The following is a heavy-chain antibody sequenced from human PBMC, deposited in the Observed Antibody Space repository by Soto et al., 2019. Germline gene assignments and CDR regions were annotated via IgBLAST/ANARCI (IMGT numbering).Heavy chain of an antibody. J-gene: IGHJ4*02. V-gene: IGHV1-69*13. CDR1: GGTFSSYA. CDR3: AREHDYGDYFDY. CDR2: IIPIFGTA. D-gene: IGHD4-17*01. Sequence: SVKVSCKASGGTFSSYAISWVRQAPGQGLEWMGGIIPIFGTANYAQKFQGRVTITADESTSTAYMELSSLRSEDTAVYYCAREHDYGDYFDYWGQGTLVTSPQ.